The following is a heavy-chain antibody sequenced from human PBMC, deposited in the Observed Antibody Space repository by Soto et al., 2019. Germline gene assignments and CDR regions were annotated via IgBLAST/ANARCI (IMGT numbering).Heavy chain of an antibody. V-gene: IGHV4-30-4*01. CDR1: GGSISSGDYN. D-gene: IGHD4-17*01. Sequence: QVQLQESGPGLVKASQTLSLTCTVSGGSISSGDYNWSWIRQPPGKGLEWIGYIYYSGYTYNNPSLKSRVTTSVDTSKNQFSLKLSSVTAADTAVYYCARSGDYVPFDYWGQGTLVTVSS. CDR3: ARSGDYVPFDY. J-gene: IGHJ4*02. CDR2: IYYSGYT.